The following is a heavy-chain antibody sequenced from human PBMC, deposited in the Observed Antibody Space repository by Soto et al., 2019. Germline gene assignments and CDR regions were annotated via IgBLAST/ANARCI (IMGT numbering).Heavy chain of an antibody. CDR3: TLWGYDILTGPDY. J-gene: IGHJ4*02. CDR2: IRSKANSYAT. V-gene: IGHV3-73*01. Sequence: PGGSLRLSCAASGFTFSGSAMHWVRQASGKGLEWVGRIRSKANSYATAYAASVKGRFTISRDDSKNTAYLQMNSLKTEDTAVYYCTLWGYDILTGPDYWGQGTLVTSPQ. D-gene: IGHD3-9*01. CDR1: GFTFSGSA.